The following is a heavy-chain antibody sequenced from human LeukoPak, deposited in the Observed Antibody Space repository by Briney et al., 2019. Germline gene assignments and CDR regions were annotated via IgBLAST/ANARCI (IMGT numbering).Heavy chain of an antibody. J-gene: IGHJ4*02. CDR1: GYTFSYYY. Sequence: ASVKVSCKASGYTFSYYYMHWVRQAPGQGLEWMGWINPNSGGTNYAQKFQGRVTMTRDTSISTAYMELSGLRSDDTAVCYCARGGGSGYDYDYWGQGTLVTVSS. CDR2: INPNSGGT. V-gene: IGHV1-2*02. CDR3: ARGGGSGYDYDY. D-gene: IGHD5-12*01.